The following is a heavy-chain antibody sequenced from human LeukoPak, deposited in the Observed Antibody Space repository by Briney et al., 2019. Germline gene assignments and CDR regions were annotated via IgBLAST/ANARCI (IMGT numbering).Heavy chain of an antibody. Sequence: ASVKVSCKASGGTFSSYAISWVRQAPGQGLEWMGRIIPILGIANYAQKFQGRVTITADKSTSTAYMELSSLRSEDTAVYYCARDGEYYYDSSGYYSPWGQGTLVTVSS. CDR2: IIPILGIA. CDR1: GGTFSSYA. CDR3: ARDGEYYYDSSGYYSP. D-gene: IGHD3-22*01. V-gene: IGHV1-69*04. J-gene: IGHJ5*02.